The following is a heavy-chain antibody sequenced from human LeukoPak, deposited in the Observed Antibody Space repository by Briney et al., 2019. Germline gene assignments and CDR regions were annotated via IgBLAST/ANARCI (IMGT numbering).Heavy chain of an antibody. CDR2: IIPLFETA. CDR3: ARANWGLAAFDI. CDR1: GDTFSSYA. V-gene: IGHV1-69*13. J-gene: IGHJ3*02. D-gene: IGHD7-27*01. Sequence: ASVKVSCKTSGDTFSSYAINWVRQAPGQGLEWMGGIIPLFETANYAQKFLGRVTITADDSTSTVYMELSSLRSEDTAVYYCARANWGLAAFDIWGQGTMVTVSS.